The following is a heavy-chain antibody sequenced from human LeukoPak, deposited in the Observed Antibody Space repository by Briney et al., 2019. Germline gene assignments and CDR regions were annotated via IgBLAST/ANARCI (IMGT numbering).Heavy chain of an antibody. V-gene: IGHV3-30*04. Sequence: GGSLRLSCTASGFTFSDHAMHWVRQAPGKGLEWVPVISYHARDQFYADSVKGRFTVSRDNSRNILYLQMNSLRVEDSAVYYCAAQPCINGICYLDYWGQGALVTVSS. CDR2: ISYHARDQ. D-gene: IGHD2-8*01. CDR3: AAQPCINGICYLDY. CDR1: GFTFSDHA. J-gene: IGHJ4*02.